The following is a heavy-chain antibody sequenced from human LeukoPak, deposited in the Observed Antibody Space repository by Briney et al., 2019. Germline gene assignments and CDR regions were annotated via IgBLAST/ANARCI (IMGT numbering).Heavy chain of an antibody. J-gene: IGHJ4*02. CDR1: GYSITSDYY. CDR2: IYHSGST. V-gene: IGHV4-38-2*02. Sequence: SETLSLTCTVSGYSITSDYYWGWIRQPPGKGLEWIGSIYHSGSTYYNPSLKSRVTISEATSKNQFSLKLSSVTAADTAVYYCARADELITMIVVVITGGFAYWGQGTLVTVSS. D-gene: IGHD3-22*01. CDR3: ARADELITMIVVVITGGFAY.